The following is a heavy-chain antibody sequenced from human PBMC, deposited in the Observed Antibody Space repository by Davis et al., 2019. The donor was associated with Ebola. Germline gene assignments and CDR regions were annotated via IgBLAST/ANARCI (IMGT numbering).Heavy chain of an antibody. CDR1: GFTFSSYW. V-gene: IGHV3-7*01. D-gene: IGHD3-22*01. Sequence: GESLKISCAASGFTFSSYWMSWVRQAPGKGLEWVANIKQDGSEKYYVDSVKGRFTISRDNAKNSLYLQMNSLRAEDTAVYYCARDRSDYYDSSGDDAFDIWGQGTMVTVSS. CDR2: IKQDGSEK. CDR3: ARDRSDYYDSSGDDAFDI. J-gene: IGHJ3*02.